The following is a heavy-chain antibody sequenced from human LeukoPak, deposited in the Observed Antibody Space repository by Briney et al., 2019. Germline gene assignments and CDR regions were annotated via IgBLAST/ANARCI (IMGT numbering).Heavy chain of an antibody. Sequence: ASVKVSCKASGYTFTSYDISWVRQAPGQGLEWMGWISTCNVNTNYAEKLQGRVTMTTDTSTSTAHMELRSLRSDDTAVYYCARSLGFGEYYFDYWGQGTLVTVSS. CDR3: ARSLGFGEYYFDY. CDR1: GYTFTSYD. CDR2: ISTCNVNT. D-gene: IGHD3-10*01. J-gene: IGHJ4*02. V-gene: IGHV1-18*01.